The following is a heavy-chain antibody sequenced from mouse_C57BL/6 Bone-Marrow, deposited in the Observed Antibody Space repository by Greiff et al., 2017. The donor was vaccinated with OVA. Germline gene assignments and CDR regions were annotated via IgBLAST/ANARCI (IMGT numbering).Heavy chain of an antibody. V-gene: IGHV5-6*02. D-gene: IGHD2-3*01. CDR2: ISSGGSYT. J-gene: IGHJ3*01. CDR3: ASPLFSAWFAY. CDR1: GFTFSSYG. Sequence: EVKLVESGGDLVKPGGSLKLSCAASGFTFSSYGMSWVRQTPDKRLEWVATISSGGSYTYYPDSVKGRFTISRDNAKNTLYLQMSSLKSEDTAMYYCASPLFSAWFAYWGQGTLVTVSA.